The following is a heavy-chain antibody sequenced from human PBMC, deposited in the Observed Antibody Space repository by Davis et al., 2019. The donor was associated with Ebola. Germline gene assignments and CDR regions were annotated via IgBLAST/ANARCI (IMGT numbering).Heavy chain of an antibody. J-gene: IGHJ3*02. CDR1: GYSFTSYG. CDR2: ISAYNGNT. CDR3: ARERGLLWFRELLSDDAFDI. D-gene: IGHD3-10*01. V-gene: IGHV1-18*01. Sequence: PGGSLRLSCKGSGYSFTSYGISWVRQAPGQGLEWMGWISAYNGNTNYAQKLQGRVTMTTDTSTSTAYMELRSLRSDDTAVYYCARERGLLWFRELLSDDAFDIWGQGTMVTVSS.